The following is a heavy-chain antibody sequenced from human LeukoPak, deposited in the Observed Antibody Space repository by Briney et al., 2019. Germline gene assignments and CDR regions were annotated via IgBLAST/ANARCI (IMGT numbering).Heavy chain of an antibody. V-gene: IGHV3-23*01. CDR1: GFTFSSYA. D-gene: IGHD6-19*01. Sequence: GGSLRLSCAASGFTFSSYAMTWVRQAPGKGLEWVSSIDASGGSTYYADSVKGRFTISRDNSKNTFFLQMNTLRAADTAVYYCAKGTGSGWYGWFAPWGQGTLVTVSS. CDR2: IDASGGST. J-gene: IGHJ5*02. CDR3: AKGTGSGWYGWFAP.